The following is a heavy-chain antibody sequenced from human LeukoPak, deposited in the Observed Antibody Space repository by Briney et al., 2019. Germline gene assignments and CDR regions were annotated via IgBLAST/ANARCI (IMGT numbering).Heavy chain of an antibody. Sequence: GGSLRLSCAASGFTFSSYAMSWVRQAPGKGLEWVANIKQDGSEKYYVDSVKGRFTISRDNAKNSLYLQMNSLRAEDTAVYYCARVEGVMDYWGQGTLVTVSS. V-gene: IGHV3-7*01. D-gene: IGHD3-16*01. J-gene: IGHJ4*02. CDR2: IKQDGSEK. CDR1: GFTFSSYA. CDR3: ARVEGVMDY.